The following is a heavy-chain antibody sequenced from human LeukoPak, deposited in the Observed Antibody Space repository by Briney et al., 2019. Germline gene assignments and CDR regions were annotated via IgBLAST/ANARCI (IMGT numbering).Heavy chain of an antibody. CDR1: GFTFSSYA. Sequence: GGSLRLSCAASGFTFSSYAMSWVRQAPGKGLEWVSTPSGSGASTSYADSVKGRFTISRDNSKNTLYLQMNSLRAEDTAVYYCTYGDYPLTYWGQGTLVSVSS. V-gene: IGHV3-23*01. CDR2: PSGSGAST. J-gene: IGHJ4*02. D-gene: IGHD4-17*01. CDR3: TYGDYPLTY.